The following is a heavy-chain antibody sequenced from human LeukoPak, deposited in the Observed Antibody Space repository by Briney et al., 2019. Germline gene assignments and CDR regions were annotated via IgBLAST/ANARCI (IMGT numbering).Heavy chain of an antibody. CDR3: ARQAAGVVY. CDR2: ITSNGGST. CDR1: GFTFSTYA. V-gene: IGHV3-64*01. D-gene: IGHD6-13*01. Sequence: GGSLRLSCAASGFTFSTYAMHWVRQAPGKGLQYVSGITSNGGSTYYANSVKGRFTISRDNSKNTLYLQMGSLRAEDMAVYYCARQAAGVVYWGQGALVTVSS. J-gene: IGHJ4*02.